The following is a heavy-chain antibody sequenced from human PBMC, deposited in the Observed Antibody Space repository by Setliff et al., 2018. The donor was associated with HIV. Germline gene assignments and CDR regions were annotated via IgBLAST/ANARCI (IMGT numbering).Heavy chain of an antibody. J-gene: IGHJ4*02. Sequence: SETLSLTCTVSGASMRDYYWTWIRQSPGKGLEWIGHIFHTGSATYNPSLRSRLTMSIDTSSGQFSLRLTSVTAADAAVYYCARQVSIPGVAVTPLDYWGKGMLVTVSS. V-gene: IGHV4-59*08. CDR1: GASMRDYY. CDR3: ARQVSIPGVAVTPLDY. D-gene: IGHD3-3*01. CDR2: IFHTGSA.